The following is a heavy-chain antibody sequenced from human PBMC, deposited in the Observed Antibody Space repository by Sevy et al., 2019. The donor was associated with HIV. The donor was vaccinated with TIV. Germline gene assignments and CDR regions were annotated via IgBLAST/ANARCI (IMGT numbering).Heavy chain of an antibody. Sequence: GGSLRLSCGASGFSISTHAMNWVRQAPGRGLEWISGISTTDGSTHYADSVKGRFTISRDNSKNTVHLQMNSLRAEDTALYYCAAGDTAFLADLDFWGQGTLVTVSS. CDR2: ISTTDGST. V-gene: IGHV3-23*01. J-gene: IGHJ4*02. D-gene: IGHD5-18*01. CDR1: GFSISTHA. CDR3: AAGDTAFLADLDF.